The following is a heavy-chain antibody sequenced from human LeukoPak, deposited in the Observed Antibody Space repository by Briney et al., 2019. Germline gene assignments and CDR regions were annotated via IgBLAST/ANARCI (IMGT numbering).Heavy chain of an antibody. J-gene: IGHJ3*02. CDR3: ARRSRAAWALDI. V-gene: IGHV4-4*07. CDR1: GGSISSYY. CDR2: FFISGNTNSNPS. Sequence: SETLSLTCTVSGGSISSYYWSWIRQPAGKGLEWIGRFFISGNTNSNPSNYNPSLKSQVTMSVDTSKNQFSLDLSSVTAADTAVYYCARRSRAAWALDIWGQGTVVTVSS. D-gene: IGHD6-25*01.